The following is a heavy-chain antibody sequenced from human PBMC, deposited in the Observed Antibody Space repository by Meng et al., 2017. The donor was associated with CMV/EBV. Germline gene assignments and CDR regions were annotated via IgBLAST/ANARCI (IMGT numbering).Heavy chain of an antibody. CDR1: GGSFSGYY. CDR3: AIIGYKEWDY. J-gene: IGHJ4*02. D-gene: IGHD3-3*01. V-gene: IGHV4-34*01. Sequence: GSLRLSCAVYGGSFSGYYWSWIRQPPGKGLEWIGSIYYSGSTYYNPSLKSRVTISVDTSKNQFSLKLSSVTAADTAVYYCAIIGYKEWDYWGQGTLVTVSS. CDR2: IYYSGST.